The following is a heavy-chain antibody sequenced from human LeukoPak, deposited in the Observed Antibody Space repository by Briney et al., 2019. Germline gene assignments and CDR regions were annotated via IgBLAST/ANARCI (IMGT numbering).Heavy chain of an antibody. CDR1: RFTFNSYA. D-gene: IGHD3-22*01. V-gene: IGHV3-23*01. CDR2: ISGSGGRT. J-gene: IGHJ4*02. Sequence: GGSLRLSCAASRFTFNSYAMTWVRQTPGKGLEWVSTISGSGGRTNYIDSVKGRFTISRDNSKSTLYLQMNSLRAEDTAVYYCARGLVHDTSGYYSDYWGQGTLLTVSS. CDR3: ARGLVHDTSGYYSDY.